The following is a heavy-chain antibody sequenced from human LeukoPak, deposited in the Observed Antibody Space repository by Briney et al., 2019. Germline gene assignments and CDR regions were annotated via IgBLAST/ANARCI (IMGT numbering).Heavy chain of an antibody. CDR1: GYTFNQYA. Sequence: GASVKVSCKASGYTFNQYAIHWVRQAPGQGLEWMGWINTDNGNTKYSQRFQGRVTVTRDTSASTGYMELSSLRSEDTAVYYCARGWTGIYSFDYWGQGTLVTVSS. CDR2: INTDNGNT. CDR3: ARGWTGIYSFDY. D-gene: IGHD3/OR15-3a*01. J-gene: IGHJ4*02. V-gene: IGHV1-3*04.